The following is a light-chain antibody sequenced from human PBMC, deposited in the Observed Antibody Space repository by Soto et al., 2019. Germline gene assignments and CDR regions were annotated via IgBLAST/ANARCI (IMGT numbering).Light chain of an antibody. CDR3: SSYTTSYTRQIV. Sequence: QSALTQPASLSGSPGQSITISCTGTSSDVGGYNYVSWYQQHPGKAPKFMIYDVSNRPSGVSNRFSGSKSGNTASLTISGLQAEDEADSYCSSYTTSYTRQIVFGTGTKVTVL. CDR2: DVS. CDR1: SSDVGGYNY. J-gene: IGLJ1*01. V-gene: IGLV2-14*01.